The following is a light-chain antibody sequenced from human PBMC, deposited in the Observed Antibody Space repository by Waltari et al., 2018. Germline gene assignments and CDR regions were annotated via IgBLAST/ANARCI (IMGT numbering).Light chain of an antibody. CDR2: GGS. CDR1: QSLLHSNGNTY. CDR3: VQAIAFPWT. V-gene: IGKV2-40*01. J-gene: IGKJ1*01. Sequence: DIVMTQTPLSLPITPGEPASISCRSSQSLLHSNGNTYLHWYLQKPGQSPQLLIYGGSNRASGVPYRFSGSGSGTDFTLKISKVEAEDVGLYYCVQAIAFPWTFGQGTRVEIK.